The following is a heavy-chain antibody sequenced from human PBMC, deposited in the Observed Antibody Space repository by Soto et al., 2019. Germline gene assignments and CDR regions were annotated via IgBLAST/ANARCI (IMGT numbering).Heavy chain of an antibody. Sequence: GGSLRLSCAASGFTFTTYAMSWVRQAPGKGPQWVSSISGSGGSTYYADSVKGRFTISRDNAKNSLSLQINSLRAEDTAVYFCARDPIPVPMYYFDYWGQGSLVTVSS. V-gene: IGHV3-23*01. CDR1: GFTFTTYA. D-gene: IGHD6-19*01. J-gene: IGHJ4*02. CDR2: ISGSGGST. CDR3: ARDPIPVPMYYFDY.